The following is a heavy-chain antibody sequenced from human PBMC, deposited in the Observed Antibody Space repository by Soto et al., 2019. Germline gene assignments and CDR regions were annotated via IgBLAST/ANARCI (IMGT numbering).Heavy chain of an antibody. Sequence: GGSLRLSCAASGFTFSSYAMHWVRQAPGKGLEWVAVISYDGSNKYYADSVKGRFTISRDNSKNTLYLQMNSLRAEDTAVYYCARESTSYDWFDPWGQGTLVTVSS. CDR1: GFTFSSYA. V-gene: IGHV3-30*14. D-gene: IGHD2-2*01. CDR3: ARESTSYDWFDP. J-gene: IGHJ5*02. CDR2: ISYDGSNK.